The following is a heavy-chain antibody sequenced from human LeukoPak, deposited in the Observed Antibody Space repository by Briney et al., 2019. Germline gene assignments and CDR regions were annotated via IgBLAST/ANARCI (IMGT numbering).Heavy chain of an antibody. CDR3: AREQPGP. Sequence: PGTSLRLSCAASGFTFSTYGMHWVRQAPGKGLEWVAVISYAGSNKYYADSVKGRFGISRDNVKNTLYLQINSLRAEDTAVYFCAREQPGPWGQGTLVTVSS. J-gene: IGHJ5*02. V-gene: IGHV3-30*03. D-gene: IGHD6-13*01. CDR1: GFTFSTYG. CDR2: ISYAGSNK.